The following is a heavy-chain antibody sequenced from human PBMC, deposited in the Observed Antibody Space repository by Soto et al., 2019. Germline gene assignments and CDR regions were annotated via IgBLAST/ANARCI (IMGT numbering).Heavy chain of an antibody. D-gene: IGHD6-13*01. CDR1: GGSISSYY. Sequence: SETLSLTCTVSGGSISSYYWSWIRQPLGKGLEWIGYIYYSGSTNYNPSLKSRVTISVDTSKNQFSLKLSSVTAADTAVYYCARETPGYSSSWTKFDYWGQGTLVTVSS. J-gene: IGHJ4*02. CDR2: IYYSGST. CDR3: ARETPGYSSSWTKFDY. V-gene: IGHV4-59*01.